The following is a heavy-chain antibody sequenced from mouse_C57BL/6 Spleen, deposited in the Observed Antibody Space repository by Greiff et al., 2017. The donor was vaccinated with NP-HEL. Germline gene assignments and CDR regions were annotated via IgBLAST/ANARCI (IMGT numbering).Heavy chain of an antibody. Sequence: QVQLQQSGAELMKPGASVKLSCKATGYTFTGYWIEWVKQRPGHGLEWIGEILPGSGSTNSNEKFKGKATFTADTSSNTAYMQLSSLTTEDSDIYYCSRENYDYDASWFAYWGQGTLVTVSA. CDR2: ILPGSGST. CDR1: GYTFTGYW. D-gene: IGHD2-4*01. J-gene: IGHJ3*01. CDR3: SRENYDYDASWFAY. V-gene: IGHV1-9*01.